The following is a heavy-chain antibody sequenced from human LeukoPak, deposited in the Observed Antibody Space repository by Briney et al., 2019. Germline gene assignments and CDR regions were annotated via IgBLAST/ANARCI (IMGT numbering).Heavy chain of an antibody. CDR1: GLTFGNYA. D-gene: IGHD5-24*01. CDR2: LTDSGGTT. CDR3: AKKRDAFDI. Sequence: GGSLRLSCVASGLTFGNYAMGWLRQAPGRRPEWVSSLTDSGGTTYYVDSVKGRFAISRDNFKNTLYLHMNSLRADDTAVYYCAKKRDAFDIWGQGTVVTVSS. J-gene: IGHJ3*02. V-gene: IGHV3-23*01.